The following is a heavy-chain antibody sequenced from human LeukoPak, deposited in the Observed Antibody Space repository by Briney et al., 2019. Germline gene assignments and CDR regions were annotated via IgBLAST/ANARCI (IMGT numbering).Heavy chain of an antibody. J-gene: IGHJ4*02. Sequence: ASVKVSCKASGYTFTSYYMHWVRQAPGQGLEWMGIINPSGGSASYAQKFQGRVTMTRDMSTSTVYMELSSLRSEDTAVYYCARDPVDSGYDTDEYFDYWGQGTLVTVSS. CDR3: ARDPVDSGYDTDEYFDY. D-gene: IGHD5-12*01. V-gene: IGHV1-46*01. CDR1: GYTFTSYY. CDR2: INPSGGSA.